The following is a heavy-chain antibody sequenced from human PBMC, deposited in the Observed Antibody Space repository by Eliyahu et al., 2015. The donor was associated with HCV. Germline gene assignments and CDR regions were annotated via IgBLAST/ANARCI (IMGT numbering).Heavy chain of an antibody. CDR3: SRESQAHDALRY. CDR1: GFTFGDHY. J-gene: IGHJ4*02. Sequence: EVQLVESGGGLVQPGGSLRLSCAASGFTFGDHYLDWVRQAPGKGLEWVGRTRNRANSYTTEYAASVKGRFTISRDDSKNSLYLQMSSLKTEDTAVYYCSRESQAHDALRYWGQGTLVTVSS. D-gene: IGHD3-16*01. V-gene: IGHV3-72*01. CDR2: TRNRANSYTT.